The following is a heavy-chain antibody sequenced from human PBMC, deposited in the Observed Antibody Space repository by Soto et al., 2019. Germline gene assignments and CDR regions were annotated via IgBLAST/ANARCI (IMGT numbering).Heavy chain of an antibody. V-gene: IGHV3-53*02. CDR3: ARDLLYSSRHN. J-gene: IGHJ4*02. Sequence: EVQLVETGGGLIQPGGSLRLSCAASGFTVSSNYMSWVRQAPGKGLEWVSVIYSGGSTYYADSVKGRVTISRDNSKNTLYLQMISLRAEETAVYHCARDLLYSSRHNWGQGALVTVSS. D-gene: IGHD6-13*01. CDR2: IYSGGST. CDR1: GFTVSSNY.